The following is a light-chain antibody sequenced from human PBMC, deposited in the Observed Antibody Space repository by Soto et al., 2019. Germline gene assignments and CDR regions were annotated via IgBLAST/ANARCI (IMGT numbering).Light chain of an antibody. CDR1: QSISSW. CDR2: KAS. V-gene: IGKV1-5*03. CDR3: QQYNRYPYT. J-gene: IGKJ2*01. Sequence: EIQMTQSPSTLSASVGDRVTLTCRASQSISSWLAWYQQKPGKAPKLLIYKASSLESGVPSRFSGSGAGTDFPLTISSLQPDDFATYYCQQYNRYPYTFGQGTKLEIK.